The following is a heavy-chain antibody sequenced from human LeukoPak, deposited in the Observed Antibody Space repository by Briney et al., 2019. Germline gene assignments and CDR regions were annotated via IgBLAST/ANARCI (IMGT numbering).Heavy chain of an antibody. D-gene: IGHD6-19*01. CDR2: INPNSGGT. CDR1: GYTFTSYY. Sequence: ASVKVSCKASGYTFTSYYMHWVRQAPGQGLEWMGWINPNSGGTNYAQKFQGRVTMTRDTSISTAYMELSRLRSDDTAVYYCAREGIAVAGYYYYGMDVWGQGTTVTVSS. V-gene: IGHV1-2*02. J-gene: IGHJ6*02. CDR3: AREGIAVAGYYYYGMDV.